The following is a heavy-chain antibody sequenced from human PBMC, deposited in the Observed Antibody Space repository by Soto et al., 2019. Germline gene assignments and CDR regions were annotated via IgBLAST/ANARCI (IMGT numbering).Heavy chain of an antibody. V-gene: IGHV1-46*01. CDR1: GYTFTRYN. CDR2: INPSGGTT. J-gene: IGHJ3*02. CDR3: ARREGDAFDI. Sequence: ASVKVSCKASGYTFTRYNVHWVRQAPGQGLEWMAIINPSGGTTYYVQKFEGRVTLTTDTSTSTVYMELSSLRSDDTAVYYCARREGDAFDIWGQGTMVTVSS.